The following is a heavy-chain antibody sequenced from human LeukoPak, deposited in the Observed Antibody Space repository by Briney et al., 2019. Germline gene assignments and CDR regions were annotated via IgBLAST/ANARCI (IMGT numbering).Heavy chain of an antibody. D-gene: IGHD6-19*01. CDR3: AREVAVFDI. Sequence: SETLSLTCTVSGGSISSGGYYWSWIRQPPGKGLEWIGYIYHSGSTYYNPSLKSRVTISVDRSKNQFSLKLSSVTAADTAVYYCAREVAVFDIWGQGTMVTVSS. CDR1: GGSISSGGYY. CDR2: IYHSGST. J-gene: IGHJ3*02. V-gene: IGHV4-30-2*01.